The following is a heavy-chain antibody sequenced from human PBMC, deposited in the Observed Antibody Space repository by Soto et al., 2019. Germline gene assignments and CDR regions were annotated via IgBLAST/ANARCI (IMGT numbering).Heavy chain of an antibody. D-gene: IGHD5-18*01. CDR2: INSDGST. CDR1: GFLVNSAY. J-gene: IGHJ4*02. Sequence: EVQRVESGGGLIPPGGSLRLSCAASGFLVNSAYMTWVRQAPGKGLEWLSMINSDGSTLYAESVKGRFTISRDNSKNRLDLQINSLRAKDTAIHYCARSRYSFALGYWGQGTLVIVTS. V-gene: IGHV3-53*01. CDR3: ARSRYSFALGY.